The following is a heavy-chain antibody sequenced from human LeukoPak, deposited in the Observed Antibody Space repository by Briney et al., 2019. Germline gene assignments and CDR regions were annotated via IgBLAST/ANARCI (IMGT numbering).Heavy chain of an antibody. J-gene: IGHJ4*01. CDR2: INHSGST. CDR3: ARDRDVDDFDS. V-gene: IGHV4-34*01. Sequence: PSETLSLTCAVYGGSFSGYYWSWIRQPPGKGLEWIGEINHSGSTIYNPSLKSRVTISGDTSKNQLSLNLKSVTAADTAVYYCARDRDVDDFDSWGHGTLVTVSS. D-gene: IGHD2-15*01. CDR1: GGSFSGYY.